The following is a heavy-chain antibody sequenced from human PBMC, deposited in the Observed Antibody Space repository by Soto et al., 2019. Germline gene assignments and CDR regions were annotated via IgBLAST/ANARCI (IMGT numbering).Heavy chain of an antibody. D-gene: IGHD2-15*01. CDR1: GYTFTGYY. CDR2: INPNSGGT. CDR3: ARSYCSGGSCYGWFDP. V-gene: IGHV1-2*02. J-gene: IGHJ5*02. Sequence: WASVKVSCKASGYTFTGYYMHWVRQAPGQGLEWMGWINPNSGGTNYAQKFQGRVTMTRDTSISTAYMELSSLRSEDTAVYYCARSYCSGGSCYGWFDPWGQGTLVTVSS.